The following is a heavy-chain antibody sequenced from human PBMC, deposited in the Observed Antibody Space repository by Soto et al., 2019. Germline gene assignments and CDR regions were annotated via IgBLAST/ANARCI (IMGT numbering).Heavy chain of an antibody. CDR2: FYDLDGT. J-gene: IGHJ3*01. Sequence: DVQLVESGGGLIQPGGSLRLSCAVSGLTGSGKKYVAWVRQAPGKGLEWVSGFYDLDGTYYADSLKGRFTTSGDSSRTIVYLQMNDLRPEDTAVYYCATWHLQEHAYDVWGQGTTVTVSS. CDR3: ATWHLQEHAYDV. V-gene: IGHV3-53*01. CDR1: GLTGSGKKY. D-gene: IGHD4-4*01.